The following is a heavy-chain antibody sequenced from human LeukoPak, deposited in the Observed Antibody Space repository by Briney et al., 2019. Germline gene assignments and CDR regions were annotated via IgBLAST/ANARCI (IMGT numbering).Heavy chain of an antibody. CDR1: IDSFTNYY. V-gene: IGHV4-34*01. D-gene: IGHD3-10*01. Sequence: SETLSLTCAVYIDSFTNYYWNWIRQTPGKGLEWIGEVNDSGGTNINPSLRSRVILSVDTSKNQFSLKLSSVTAADTAVYYCASCPWFGEDVGYWGQGTLVTVSS. J-gene: IGHJ4*02. CDR2: VNDSGGT. CDR3: ASCPWFGEDVGY.